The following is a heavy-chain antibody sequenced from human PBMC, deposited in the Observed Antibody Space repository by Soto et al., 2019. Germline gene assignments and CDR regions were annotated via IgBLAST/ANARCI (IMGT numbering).Heavy chain of an antibody. CDR2: INDSGST. J-gene: IGHJ2*01. D-gene: IGHD4-17*01. CDR1: GGAFSGYY. CDR3: ARCGDYVGGWYFDL. Sequence: QVQLQQWGAGLLKPSETLSLTCAVYGGAFSGYYWNWIRQPPGKGLEWIGEINDSGSTNYNPSLKIRVTISVDTSKNQFSLRLTSVTAADTAVYYCARCGDYVGGWYFDLWGRGTLVTVSS. V-gene: IGHV4-34*01.